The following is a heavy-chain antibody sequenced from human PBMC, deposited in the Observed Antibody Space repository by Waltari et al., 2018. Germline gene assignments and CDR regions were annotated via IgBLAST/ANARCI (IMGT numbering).Heavy chain of an antibody. J-gene: IGHJ5*02. CDR1: RCTFSPG. CDR2: ISGSGGKT. Sequence: EVQLLESGGGLVQPGGSWRLSCTACRCTFSPGMGWVGQAQGKGLGWVSSISGSGGKTYYADSVKGRFIISRDNSKNTWFLQMNSLRVDDTAVYYCAKDPDRIVGSNSPNWFDPWGQGTLVTVSS. V-gene: IGHV3-23*01. D-gene: IGHD3-10*01. CDR3: AKDPDRIVGSNSPNWFDP.